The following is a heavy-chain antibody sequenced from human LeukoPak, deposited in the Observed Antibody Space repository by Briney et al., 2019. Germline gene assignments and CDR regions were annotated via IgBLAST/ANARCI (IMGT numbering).Heavy chain of an antibody. V-gene: IGHV3-48*04. Sequence: PGGSLRLSCAASGFTFSSYSMNWVRQAPGKGLEWVSYISSSSSTIYYADSVKGRFTISRDNAKNSLYLQMNSLRAEDTAVYYCARDKNFGDSSGYYYYFDYWGQGTLVTVSS. J-gene: IGHJ4*02. CDR3: ARDKNFGDSSGYYYYFDY. D-gene: IGHD3-22*01. CDR2: ISSSSSTI. CDR1: GFTFSSYS.